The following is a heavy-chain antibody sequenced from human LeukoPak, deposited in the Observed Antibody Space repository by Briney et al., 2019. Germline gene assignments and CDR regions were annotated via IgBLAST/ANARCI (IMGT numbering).Heavy chain of an antibody. CDR2: IYHSGST. J-gene: IGHJ4*02. D-gene: IGHD4-17*01. V-gene: IGHV4-30-2*01. Sequence: PSQTLSLTCTVSGGSISSGDYYWSWIRQPPGKGLEWIGYIYHSGSTYYNPSLKSRVTISVDRSKNQFSLKLSSVTAADTAVYYCARGLDGDPIIDYWGQGTLVTVSS. CDR3: ARGLDGDPIIDY. CDR1: GGSISSGDYY.